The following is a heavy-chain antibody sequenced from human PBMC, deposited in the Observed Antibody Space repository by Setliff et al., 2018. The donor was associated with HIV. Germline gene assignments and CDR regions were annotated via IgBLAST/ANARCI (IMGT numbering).Heavy chain of an antibody. CDR3: ARLIGRYGVVVRPNGHAFDV. Sequence: ASETLSLTCAVYGGSFSGYHWSWIRQPPGKGLEWIGEINHTGSSYYNPSLKSRVIILLDPSKNQFSLRLSSVTAADTAVYYCARLIGRYGVVVRPNGHAFDVWGQGTMVTVSS. D-gene: IGHD3-3*01. CDR2: INHTGSS. V-gene: IGHV4-34*01. CDR1: GGSFSGYH. J-gene: IGHJ3*01.